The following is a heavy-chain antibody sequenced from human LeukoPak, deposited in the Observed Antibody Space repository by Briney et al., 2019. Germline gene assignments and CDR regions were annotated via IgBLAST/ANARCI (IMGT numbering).Heavy chain of an antibody. CDR3: AKGFLWYDSSGYLTMDAFDI. Sequence: GTLRLSCAASGFTFSSYGMNWVRQPPGKGLEWIGEINHSGSTNYNPSLKSRVTISVDTSKNQFSLKLSSVTAADTAVYYCAKGFLWYDSSGYLTMDAFDIWGQGTMVTVSS. V-gene: IGHV4-34*01. CDR1: GFTFSSYG. CDR2: INHSGST. D-gene: IGHD3-22*01. J-gene: IGHJ3*02.